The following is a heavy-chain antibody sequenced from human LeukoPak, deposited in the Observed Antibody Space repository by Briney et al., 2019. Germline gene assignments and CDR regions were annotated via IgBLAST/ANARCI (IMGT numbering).Heavy chain of an antibody. J-gene: IGHJ4*02. CDR1: GFTFSSYE. D-gene: IGHD2-15*01. CDR3: AREECSGGSCYYFDY. CDR2: ISSSGSTI. Sequence: GGSLRLSCAASGFTFSSYEMNWVRQAPGKGLEWVSYISSSGSTIYYADSVKGRFTISRDNAKNSLYLQMNSLRAEDTAAYYCAREECSGGSCYYFDYWGQGTLVTVSS. V-gene: IGHV3-48*03.